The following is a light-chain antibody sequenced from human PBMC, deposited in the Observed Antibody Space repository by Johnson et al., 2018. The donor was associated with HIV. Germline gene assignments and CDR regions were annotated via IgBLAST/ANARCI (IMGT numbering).Light chain of an antibody. CDR3: GTWDSSLSNFV. CDR1: SSNIGNNY. V-gene: IGLV1-51*02. J-gene: IGLJ1*01. Sequence: QPVLTQPPSVSAAPGQRVTISYSGSSSNIGNNYVSWYQQLPGTAPKLLIYENNKRPSGIPDRFSGSKSGTSATLGITGLQTGDEADYYCGTWDSSLSNFVFGIGTKVSVL. CDR2: ENN.